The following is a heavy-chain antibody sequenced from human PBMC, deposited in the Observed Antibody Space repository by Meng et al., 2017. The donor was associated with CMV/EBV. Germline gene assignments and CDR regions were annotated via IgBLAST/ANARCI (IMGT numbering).Heavy chain of an antibody. D-gene: IGHD1-26*01. J-gene: IGHJ6*02. V-gene: IGHV3-23*03. CDR2: IYSGGSST. CDR1: GFTFSSYA. Sequence: GESLKISCAASGFTFSSYAMSWVRQAPGKGLEWVSVIYSGGSSTYYADSVKGQFTISRDNSKNTLYLQMNSLRAEDTAVYYCAKVMGIVGATTTYYYYGMDVWGQGTTVTVSS. CDR3: AKVMGIVGATTTYYYYGMDV.